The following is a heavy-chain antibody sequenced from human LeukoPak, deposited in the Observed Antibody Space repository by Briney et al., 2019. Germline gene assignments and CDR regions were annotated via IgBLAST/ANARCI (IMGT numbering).Heavy chain of an antibody. CDR3: VKLYYDFWSGYSGYFDY. CDR1: GFTFTTYA. V-gene: IGHV3-64D*09. CDR2: ISSNGGGT. D-gene: IGHD3-3*01. J-gene: IGHJ4*02. Sequence: GGSLRLSCSASGFTFTTYAMHWVRQAPGEGLEYVSAISSNGGGTYYTDSVKGRFSISRDNSKNTLYLQMSSLRAEDTAVYYCVKLYYDFWSGYSGYFDYWGQGTLVTVSS.